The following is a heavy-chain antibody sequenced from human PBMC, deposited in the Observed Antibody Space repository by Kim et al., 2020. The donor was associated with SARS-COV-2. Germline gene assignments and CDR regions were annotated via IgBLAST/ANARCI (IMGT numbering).Heavy chain of an antibody. Sequence: GGSLRLSCTASGITFSDYYMSWIRQAPGKGLEWVSYISFRGDTIYYAHSVRGRFTISRDNAKNSLHLQMNSLRAEATAVYFCATAPHSGAYLGHDYMGPG. CDR3: ATAPHSGAYLGHDY. J-gene: IGHJ4*02. CDR2: ISFRGDTI. V-gene: IGHV3-11*01. D-gene: IGHD4-17*01. CDR1: GITFSDYY.